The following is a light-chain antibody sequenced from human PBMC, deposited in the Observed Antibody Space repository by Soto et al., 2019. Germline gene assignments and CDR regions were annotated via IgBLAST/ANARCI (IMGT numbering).Light chain of an antibody. CDR1: KSVGPY. V-gene: IGKV3-11*01. CDR3: QQRSDRPYT. Sequence: EIVLTQSPATLSFSPGERATLSSRASKSVGPYLVWYQQRPGQAPRLLIFDASHRATGIPARFSGSGSGTDFTLTISSLEPEDFAVYYCQQRSDRPYTFGQGTKLEIK. CDR2: DAS. J-gene: IGKJ2*01.